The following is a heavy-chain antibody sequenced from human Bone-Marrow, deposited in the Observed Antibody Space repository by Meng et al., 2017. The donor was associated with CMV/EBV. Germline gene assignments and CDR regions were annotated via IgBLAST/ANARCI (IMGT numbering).Heavy chain of an antibody. J-gene: IGHJ6*02. Sequence: LRLSCTVSDDSISSISYYWGWIRQPPGKGLEWIGNIYYSGSTYHNASLKSRATISVDTSERQFSLKLSSVTAADTALYYCARIVVTRSYYYYGMDVWGQGTTVTVSS. CDR2: IYYSGST. CDR3: ARIVVTRSYYYYGMDV. V-gene: IGHV4-39*01. D-gene: IGHD1-1*01. CDR1: DDSISSISYY.